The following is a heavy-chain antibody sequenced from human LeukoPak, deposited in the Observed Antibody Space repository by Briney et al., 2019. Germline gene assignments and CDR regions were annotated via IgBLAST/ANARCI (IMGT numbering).Heavy chain of an antibody. CDR3: ARAGQGYYYDTSAYYFDY. V-gene: IGHV1-18*01. Sequence: GASVKVSCKTSGFTFTNYGISWVREAPGQGLEWMGWISAYNGNPVYALRLQGRATLTTDTSTSTAYMELRSLRSDDTAVYYCARAGQGYYYDTSAYYFDYWGQGTLVTVSS. CDR2: ISAYNGNP. J-gene: IGHJ4*02. CDR1: GFTFTNYG. D-gene: IGHD3-22*01.